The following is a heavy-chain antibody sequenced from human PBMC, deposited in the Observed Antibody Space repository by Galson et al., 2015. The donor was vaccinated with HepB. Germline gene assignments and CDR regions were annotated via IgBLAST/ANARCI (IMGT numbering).Heavy chain of an antibody. V-gene: IGHV3-33*01. J-gene: IGHJ4*02. Sequence: SLRLSCAASGATFSHYGMHWVRQAPGKGLEWVAGIWADGTKKFYAESVQGRFTISRDNSKNILYLQMDSLRVEDTAAYFCTRDGSGSRPESYFDYWGQGTLVTLSS. CDR2: IWADGTKK. CDR3: TRDGSGSRPESYFDY. CDR1: GATFSHYG. D-gene: IGHD1-26*01.